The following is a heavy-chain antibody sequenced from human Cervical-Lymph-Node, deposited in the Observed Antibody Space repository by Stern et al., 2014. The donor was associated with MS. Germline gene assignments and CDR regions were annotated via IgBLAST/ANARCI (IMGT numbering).Heavy chain of an antibody. V-gene: IGHV1-69*01. CDR1: GGSFSSYA. Sequence: VQLVQSGAEMKKPGSSVKVSCKASGGSFSSYAVNWVPQAPGQGPECMGGIIPMYGAANYAQKFQGRVTLIADESTSTAYMELISLTSEDTAVYYCTREATAHSGTFDFWGQGTLVTV. J-gene: IGHJ4*02. D-gene: IGHD1-14*01. CDR2: IIPMYGAA. CDR3: TREATAHSGTFDF.